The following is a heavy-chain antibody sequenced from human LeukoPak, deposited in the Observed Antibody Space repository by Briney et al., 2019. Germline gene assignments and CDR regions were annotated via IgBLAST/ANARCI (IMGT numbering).Heavy chain of an antibody. D-gene: IGHD2-15*01. CDR1: GFTFSRYG. J-gene: IGHJ4*02. Sequence: PGGSLRLSCAASGFTFSRYGMHWVRQAPGKGLEWVAVIWYDGSNKYYADSVKGRFTISRDNSKNTLYLQMNSLRAEDTAVYYCAKDLLGYCSGGSCPSGYWGQGTLVTVSS. CDR3: AKDLLGYCSGGSCPSGY. CDR2: IWYDGSNK. V-gene: IGHV3-33*06.